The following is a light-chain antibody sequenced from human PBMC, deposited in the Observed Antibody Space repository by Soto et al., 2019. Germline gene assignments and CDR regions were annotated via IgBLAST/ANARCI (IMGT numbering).Light chain of an antibody. CDR2: TAS. J-gene: IGKJ1*01. CDR3: LQYHNLWA. V-gene: IGKV3-20*01. Sequence: EVVFTQAPGTLSLSPGERASLSCRASQSVRSNYFAWFLPKPGQAPRLLISTASSTATGPPDRLSSSGSGTEFTLTISSLQYEDFTVSSCLQYHNLWAFGQGTKVDIK. CDR1: QSVRSNY.